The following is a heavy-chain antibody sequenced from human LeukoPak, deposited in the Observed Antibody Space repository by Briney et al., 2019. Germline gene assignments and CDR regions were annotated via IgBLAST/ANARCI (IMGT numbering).Heavy chain of an antibody. V-gene: IGHV3-21*01. CDR3: ARVWEYCSGGSCYPARAFDI. CDR1: GFTFSSYA. Sequence: GRSLRLSCAASGFTFSSYAMHWVRQAPGKGLEWVSSISSSSSYIYYADSVKGRFTISRDNAKNSLYLQMNSLRAEDTAVYYCARVWEYCSGGSCYPARAFDIWGQGTMVTVSS. D-gene: IGHD2-15*01. J-gene: IGHJ3*02. CDR2: ISSSSSYI.